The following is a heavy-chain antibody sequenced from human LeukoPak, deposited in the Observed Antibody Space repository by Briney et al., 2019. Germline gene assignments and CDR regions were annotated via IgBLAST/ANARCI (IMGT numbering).Heavy chain of an antibody. CDR2: INPNNGDT. J-gene: IGHJ4*02. D-gene: IGHD3-10*01. CDR3: ARDGALWVGDFTFYFDS. CDR1: GYTFTSYD. Sequence: ASVKVSCKASGYTFTSYDVNWVRQAPGQGLEWMGWINPNNGDTDSAQKFKGRVTMTRDTSISTVYMELTRLTSDDTAVYFCARDGALWVGDFTFYFDSWGQGSLVTVSS. V-gene: IGHV1-2*02.